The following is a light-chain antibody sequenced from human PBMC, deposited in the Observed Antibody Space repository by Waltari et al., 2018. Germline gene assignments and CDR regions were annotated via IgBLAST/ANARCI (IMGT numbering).Light chain of an antibody. CDR1: QSVSTH. CDR3: QETYTPPWT. J-gene: IGKJ1*01. V-gene: IGKV1-39*01. CDR2: SAS. Sequence: DIQMTQSPLSLSASVGDRVTVTCRASQSVSTHLNWYQHKPGKAPELLVYSASFLETGVPSRFSAGGSGTDFNFTITAVQPEDFATYYCQETYTPPWTFGQWTQVEL.